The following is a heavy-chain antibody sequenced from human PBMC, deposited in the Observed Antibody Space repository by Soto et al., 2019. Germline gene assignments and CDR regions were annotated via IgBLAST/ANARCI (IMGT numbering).Heavy chain of an antibody. J-gene: IGHJ4*02. V-gene: IGHV3-48*02. CDR2: ISSSGSTI. Sequence: EVQLVESGGGLVQPGGSLRLSCAASGFTFSPYAMNWVRQAPGKGLEWVSYISSSGSTIHYADSVKGRFTISRDNARNSLYLQMNSLRDEDTAVYYCAGDADGNCDYWGQGTLVTVSS. CDR3: AGDADGNCDY. CDR1: GFTFSPYA.